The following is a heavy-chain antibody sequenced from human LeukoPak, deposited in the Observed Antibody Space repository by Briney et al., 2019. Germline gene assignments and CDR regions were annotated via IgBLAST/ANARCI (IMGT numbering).Heavy chain of an antibody. J-gene: IGHJ6*03. V-gene: IGHV3-30*04. Sequence: GSLRLSCAASGFTFSSYAMHWVRQAPGKGLEWVAVISYDGSNKYYADSVKGRFTISRDNSKNTLYLQMNSLRAEDTAVYYCAREDGSETVYYYYMDVWGKGTTATVSS. D-gene: IGHD5-24*01. CDR1: GFTFSSYA. CDR3: AREDGSETVYYYYMDV. CDR2: ISYDGSNK.